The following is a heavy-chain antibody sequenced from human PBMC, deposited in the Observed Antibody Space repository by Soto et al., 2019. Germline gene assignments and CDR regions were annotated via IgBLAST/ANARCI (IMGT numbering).Heavy chain of an antibody. Sequence: EVQLLESGGGLVQPGGSLRLSCAASGFTFSSYAMSWVRQAPGKGLEWVSAISGSGGSTYYADSVKGRFTISRDNSKNTLYLRMNSLRAEDTAVYYCAKADYDFWSGYVYWVQGTLVTVSS. V-gene: IGHV3-23*01. J-gene: IGHJ4*02. CDR3: AKADYDFWSGYVY. D-gene: IGHD3-3*01. CDR2: ISGSGGST. CDR1: GFTFSSYA.